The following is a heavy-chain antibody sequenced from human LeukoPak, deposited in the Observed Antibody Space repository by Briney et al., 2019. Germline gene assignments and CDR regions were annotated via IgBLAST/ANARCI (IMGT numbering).Heavy chain of an antibody. CDR1: GGSISSYY. J-gene: IGHJ6*02. Sequence: SETLSLTCTVSGGSISSYYWSWIRQPPGKGLEWIGYIYYSGSTNYNPSLKSRVTISVDTSKNQFFLKLSSVTAADTAVYYCARRAYYDSSGDNYYYYGMDVWGQGTTVTVSS. CDR3: ARRAYYDSSGDNYYYYGMDV. D-gene: IGHD3-22*01. CDR2: IYYSGST. V-gene: IGHV4-59*01.